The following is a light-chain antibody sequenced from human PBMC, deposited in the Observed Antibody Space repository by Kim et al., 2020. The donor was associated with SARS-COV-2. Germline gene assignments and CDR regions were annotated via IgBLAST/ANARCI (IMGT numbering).Light chain of an antibody. CDR2: GAS. CDR3: QQFNDRPPYT. Sequence: EILMTQSPATLSVSLWERITLSCRASQSISSNLAWYQQTPGQVPRLLIYGASTRATDVPARFSGSGSGTEFTLTISSLHSEDFGTYYCQQFNDRPPYTFGQGTKLEI. J-gene: IGKJ2*01. V-gene: IGKV3-15*01. CDR1: QSISSN.